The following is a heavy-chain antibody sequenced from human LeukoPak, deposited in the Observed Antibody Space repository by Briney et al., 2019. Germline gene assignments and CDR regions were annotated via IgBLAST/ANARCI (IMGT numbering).Heavy chain of an antibody. Sequence: GGSLRLSCAASGFTFSSYAMHWVRQAPGKGLEWVSYISSSGSTIYYADSVKGRFTISRDNAKNSLYLQMNSLRAEDTAVYYCARDGAVFPSTSCYDYWGQGTLVTVSS. CDR1: GFTFSSYA. CDR3: ARDGAVFPSTSCYDY. J-gene: IGHJ4*02. CDR2: ISSSGSTI. D-gene: IGHD2-2*01. V-gene: IGHV3-48*04.